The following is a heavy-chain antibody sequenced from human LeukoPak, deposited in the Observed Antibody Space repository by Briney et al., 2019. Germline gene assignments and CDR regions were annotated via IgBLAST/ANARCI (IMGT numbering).Heavy chain of an antibody. J-gene: IGHJ4*02. D-gene: IGHD6-19*01. CDR3: ARGIAVAGVDY. V-gene: IGHV1-2*02. CDR2: INPNRGAT. Sequence: ASVKVSCKASGYTFTGYYLHWLRQAPAKGLEWMGWINPNRGATNYAQKFQGRVTMTRDTSISTAYMELSSLRSDDTAVYYCARGIAVAGVDYWGQGTLVTVSS. CDR1: GYTFTGYY.